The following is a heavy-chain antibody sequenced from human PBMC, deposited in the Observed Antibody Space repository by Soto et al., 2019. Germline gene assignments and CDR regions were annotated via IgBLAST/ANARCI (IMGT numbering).Heavy chain of an antibody. CDR3: ARGLGGGSVEWFDP. V-gene: IGHV1-18*01. CDR2: ISAYNGNT. Sequence: QVQLVQSGAEVKKPGASVKVSCKASGYSLTTYGIIWVRQAPGQGLEWVGWISAYNGNTNYAQKFQGRVTVTTDTSTSTAYMELRSLRSDDTAVYYCARGLGGGSVEWFDPWGQGTLVTVSS. CDR1: GYSLTTYG. D-gene: IGHD3-10*01. J-gene: IGHJ5*02.